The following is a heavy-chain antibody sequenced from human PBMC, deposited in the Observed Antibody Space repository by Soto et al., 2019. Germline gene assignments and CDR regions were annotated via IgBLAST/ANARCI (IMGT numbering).Heavy chain of an antibody. CDR3: AEATIWFGELYVLDY. J-gene: IGHJ4*02. CDR2: ISGSGGST. D-gene: IGHD3-10*01. V-gene: IGHV3-23*01. Sequence: PGVSLRLSCAASGFTFSSYAMSWVRQAPGKGLEWVSAISGSGGSTYYADSVKGRFTISRDDSKNTLYLQMNSLRAEDTAVYYCAEATIWFGELYVLDYWGQGNLVTVSS. CDR1: GFTFSSYA.